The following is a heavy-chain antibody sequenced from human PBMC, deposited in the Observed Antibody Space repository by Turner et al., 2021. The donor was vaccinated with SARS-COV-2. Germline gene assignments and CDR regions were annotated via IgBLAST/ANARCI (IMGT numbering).Heavy chain of an antibody. Sequence: QLPLQVSGPGLVKPSETLSITCTVSGGSISSSSYYRGWIRQPPGKGLEWIGNIYYSGITYYNPSLKSRVTISVDTSKNQFSLELSSVTAADTAVYYCARLMDTAMDYYGMDVWGQGTTVTFSS. CDR3: ARLMDTAMDYYGMDV. J-gene: IGHJ6*02. CDR2: IYYSGIT. V-gene: IGHV4-39*01. CDR1: GGSISSSSYY. D-gene: IGHD5-18*01.